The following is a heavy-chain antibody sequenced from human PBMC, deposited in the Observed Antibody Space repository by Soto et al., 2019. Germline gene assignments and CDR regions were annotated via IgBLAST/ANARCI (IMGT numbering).Heavy chain of an antibody. D-gene: IGHD2-2*01. V-gene: IGHV3-23*01. CDR1: GFSFSSYA. CDR3: AKDSSYYCSSVYYYYYGMDV. Sequence: GGSLRLSCAASGFSFSSYAMSWVRQAPGKGLEWVSAISGSGGSTYYANSVKGRFTISRDNSKNTLYLQMNSLRGEDTAVYYCAKDSSYYCSSVYYYYYGMDVWGQGTTVTVSS. CDR2: ISGSGGST. J-gene: IGHJ6*02.